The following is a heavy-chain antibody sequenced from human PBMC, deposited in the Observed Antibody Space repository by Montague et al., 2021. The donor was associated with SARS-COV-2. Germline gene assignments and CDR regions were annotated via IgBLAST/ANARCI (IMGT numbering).Heavy chain of an antibody. Sequence: TLSLTCTVSGGSISSGGYYWSWICQHPGKCLEWIGYLYYSGSTYYNPSLKSRVTILVDMSKNQFSLKLSSVTAADTALYYCARDGYSNSGFDPWGQGTLVTVSS. CDR3: ARDGYSNSGFDP. J-gene: IGHJ5*02. CDR2: LYYSGST. V-gene: IGHV4-31*03. CDR1: GGSISSGGYY. D-gene: IGHD4-11*01.